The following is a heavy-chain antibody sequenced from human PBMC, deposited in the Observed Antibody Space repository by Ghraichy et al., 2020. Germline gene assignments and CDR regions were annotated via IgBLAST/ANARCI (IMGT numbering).Heavy chain of an antibody. V-gene: IGHV3-7*03. D-gene: IGHD6-19*01. CDR2: VKEDGSEK. CDR3: ARETTADRDSSGWVG. Sequence: GSLRLSCVGSGFTFSISWMSWVRQAPGKGLEWVANVKEDGSEKHYVDSVKGRFTISRDNAKNSLFLQMNSLRAEDTAVYYCARETTADRDSSGWVGWGQGTLVTVSS. CDR1: GFTFSISW. J-gene: IGHJ4*02.